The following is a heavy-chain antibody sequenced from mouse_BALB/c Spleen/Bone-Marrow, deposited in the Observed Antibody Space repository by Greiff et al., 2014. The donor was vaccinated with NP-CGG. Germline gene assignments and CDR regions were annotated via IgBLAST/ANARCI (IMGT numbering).Heavy chain of an antibody. CDR1: GYSFTSYT. Sequence: VQLQQSGAELARPGASVKMSCKASGYSFTSYTMHWVKQRPGQGLEWIGYINPSSGYTNYNQKFRDKATLTADKSSSTAYMQLSSLTSEDAAVYYCARGWDYEGYLDYWGQGTTLTASS. CDR2: INPSSGYT. V-gene: IGHV1-4*01. D-gene: IGHD2-4*01. CDR3: ARGWDYEGYLDY. J-gene: IGHJ2*01.